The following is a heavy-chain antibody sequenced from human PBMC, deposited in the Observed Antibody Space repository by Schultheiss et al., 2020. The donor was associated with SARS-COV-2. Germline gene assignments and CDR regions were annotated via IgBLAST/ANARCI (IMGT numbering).Heavy chain of an antibody. CDR3: ARDRNYYDSSGYSLGY. D-gene: IGHD3-22*01. J-gene: IGHJ4*02. CDR1: GGSISSSNYY. CDR2: INHSGST. Sequence: SQTLSLTCTVSGGSISSSNYYWGWIRQPPGKGLEWIGEINHSGSTNYNPSLKSRVTISVDTSKNQFSLKLSSVTAADTAVYYCARDRNYYDSSGYSLGYWGQGTLVTVSS. V-gene: IGHV4-39*07.